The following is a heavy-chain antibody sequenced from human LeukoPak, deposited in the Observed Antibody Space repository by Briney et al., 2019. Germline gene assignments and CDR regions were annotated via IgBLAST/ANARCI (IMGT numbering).Heavy chain of an antibody. CDR3: ARGVPTGIDYFDY. Sequence: GGSLRLSCAASGFTLSSYWMTWVRQAPGKGLGWVANIKQEGSEKYYVDSVKGRFTISRDNAKNSLSLQMNSLRDEDTAVYYCARGVPTGIDYFDYWGQGTLVTVSS. CDR2: IKQEGSEK. V-gene: IGHV3-7*01. D-gene: IGHD1-1*01. CDR1: GFTLSSYW. J-gene: IGHJ4*02.